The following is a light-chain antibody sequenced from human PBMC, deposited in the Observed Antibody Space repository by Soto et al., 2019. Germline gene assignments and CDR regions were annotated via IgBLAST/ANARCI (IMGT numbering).Light chain of an antibody. Sequence: EIVLTQSPGTLSLSPGERATLSCRASQSVRNSYLAWYQQKPGQAPRLLIYGASGRATGIPDRFSGSGSGKDFTLTISRLEPEDFAVYYCQQYGSPPYTFGQGTKLEI. V-gene: IGKV3-20*01. CDR3: QQYGSPPYT. J-gene: IGKJ2*01. CDR1: QSVRNSY. CDR2: GAS.